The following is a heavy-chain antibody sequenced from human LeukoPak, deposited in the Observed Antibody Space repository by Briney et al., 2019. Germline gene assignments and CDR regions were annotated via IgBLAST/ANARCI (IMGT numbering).Heavy chain of an antibody. V-gene: IGHV4-30-2*01. J-gene: IGHJ4*02. CDR3: ARERGRAYYFDY. CDR2: IYRSGST. D-gene: IGHD3-10*01. CDR1: GGSINSGGYS. Sequence: SETLSLTCSVSGGSINSGGYSWGWIRQPRGRGLEWIVYIYRSGSTFYNLSLQRRLPISLDRSKNELSLTLTSVTAADPAVYYCARERGRAYYFDYWGRGSLVSVSS.